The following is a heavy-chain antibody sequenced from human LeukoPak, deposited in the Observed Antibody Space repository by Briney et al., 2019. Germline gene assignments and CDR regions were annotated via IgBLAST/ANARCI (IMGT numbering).Heavy chain of an antibody. CDR2: INPKSGGT. CDR3: ARQGGPMTVVVKVASDI. CDR1: GYTFIDYY. V-gene: IGHV1-2*02. J-gene: IGHJ3*02. D-gene: IGHD3-22*01. Sequence: GASVKVSCKASGYTFIDYYMHWVRQAPGQGLEWMGWINPKSGGTNHAQRFQGRVTMTRDTSISTAYMELSSLGSDDTAVYYCARQGGPMTVVVKVASDIWGQGTMVTVSS.